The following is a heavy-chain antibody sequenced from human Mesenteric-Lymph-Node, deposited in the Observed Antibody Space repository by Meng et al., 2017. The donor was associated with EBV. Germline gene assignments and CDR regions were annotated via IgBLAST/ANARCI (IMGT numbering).Heavy chain of an antibody. CDR2: VYYSGSS. CDR1: FGSLTSGSSC. V-gene: IGHV4-39*07. J-gene: IGHJ4*02. Sequence: QEVGPVLWQRSMTLSSRFMICFGSLTSGSSCWGGIRSARGKGLEWIGSVYYSGSSYYNPSLKSRVTISVDPSKNQFSLKVNSVTAADSAVYYCARDFGYGSGLFDNWGRGTLVTVSS. D-gene: IGHD3-10*01. CDR3: ARDFGYGSGLFDN.